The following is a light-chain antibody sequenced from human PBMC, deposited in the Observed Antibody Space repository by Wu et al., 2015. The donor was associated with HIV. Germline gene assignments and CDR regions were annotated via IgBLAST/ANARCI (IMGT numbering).Light chain of an antibody. CDR2: AAS. Sequence: DIQMTQSPSSLSASVGDRVSITCRASQGISNYLAWYQQKPGKPPKLLIYAASTLQSGVPPRFSGSGSGSDFSLTISSLQPEDVATYYCQKYNIAPWTFGQGTKVEI. CDR1: QGISNY. V-gene: IGKV1-27*01. CDR3: QKYNIAPWT. J-gene: IGKJ1*01.